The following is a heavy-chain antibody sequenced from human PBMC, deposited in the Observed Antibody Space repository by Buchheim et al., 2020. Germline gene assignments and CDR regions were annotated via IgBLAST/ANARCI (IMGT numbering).Heavy chain of an antibody. CDR1: GFTFSDYW. Sequence: VQLVESGGGLVQPGVSLRLSCAASGFTFSDYWMHWVRQTPGDGLVWVSRINRDGSTTTYADSVKGRFTISSDNDKHTLYLQMNSLRAEDTALYCCARAPDCGGGSCYCKYYYGMDVWGQGTT. J-gene: IGHJ6*02. V-gene: IGHV3-74*01. CDR3: ARAPDCGGGSCYCKYYYGMDV. D-gene: IGHD2-15*01. CDR2: INRDGSTT.